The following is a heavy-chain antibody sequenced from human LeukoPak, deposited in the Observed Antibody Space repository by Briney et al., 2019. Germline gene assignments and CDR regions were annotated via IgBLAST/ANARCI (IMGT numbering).Heavy chain of an antibody. CDR2: ISYDGSNK. Sequence: PGGSLRLSCAASGFTFSSYGMRWVRQAPGKGLEWVAVISYDGSNKYYADSVKGRSTISRDNSKNTLYLQMNSLRAEDTAVYYCAKDTTPSRWLQSGDSFDYWGQGTLVTV. D-gene: IGHD5-24*01. CDR1: GFTFSSYG. CDR3: AKDTTPSRWLQSGDSFDY. V-gene: IGHV3-30*18. J-gene: IGHJ4*02.